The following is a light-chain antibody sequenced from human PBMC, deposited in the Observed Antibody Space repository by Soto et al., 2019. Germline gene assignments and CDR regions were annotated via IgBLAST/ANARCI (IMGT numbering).Light chain of an antibody. CDR3: QQYGSSPFG. V-gene: IGKV3-20*01. CDR2: GAS. CDR1: QSVSSN. Sequence: EIVMTQSPATLSVSPGERATLSCRASQSVSSNLAWYQQKPGQAPRLLIYGASSRATGIPDRFSGSGSGTDFTLTISRLEPEDFAVYYCQQYGSSPFGFGPGTKVDIK. J-gene: IGKJ3*01.